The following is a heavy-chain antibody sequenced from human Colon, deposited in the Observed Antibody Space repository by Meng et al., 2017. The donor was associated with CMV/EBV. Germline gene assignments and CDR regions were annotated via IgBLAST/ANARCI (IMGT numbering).Heavy chain of an antibody. V-gene: IGHV1-69*05. CDR1: GGTFSSYA. J-gene: IGHJ5*02. CDR3: ARAFRDDATRRTNWFDP. Sequence: SVKVSCKASGGTFSSYAISWVRQAPGQGLEWMGGIIPIFGTANYAQKFQGRVTITTDESTSTAYMELSSLRSEDAAVYYCARAFRDDATRRTNWFDPWGQGTQVTVSS. D-gene: IGHD5-24*01. CDR2: IIPIFGTA.